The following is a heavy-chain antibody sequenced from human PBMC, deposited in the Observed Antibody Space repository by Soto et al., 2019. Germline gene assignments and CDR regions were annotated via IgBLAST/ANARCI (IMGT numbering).Heavy chain of an antibody. CDR2: ISGSGGST. CDR1: GFTFSSYA. Sequence: PGGSLRLSCAASGFTFSSYAMSWVRQAPGKGLEWVSAISGSGGSTYYADSVKGRFTISRDNSKNTLYLQMDSLRAEDTAVYYCAKDLLVATITGAFDIWGQGTMVNVSS. J-gene: IGHJ3*02. V-gene: IGHV3-23*01. D-gene: IGHD5-12*01. CDR3: AKDLLVATITGAFDI.